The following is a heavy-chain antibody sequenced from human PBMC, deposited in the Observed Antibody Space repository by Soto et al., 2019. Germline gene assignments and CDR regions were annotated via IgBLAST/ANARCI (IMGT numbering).Heavy chain of an antibody. CDR2: ISYDGSNK. J-gene: IGHJ6*02. D-gene: IGHD2-15*01. CDR1: GFTFSSYA. Sequence: QVQLVESGGGVVQPGRSLRLSCAASGFTFSSYAMHWVRQAPGKGLEWVAVISYDGSNKYYADSVKGRFTISRDDSKNTLYLQMSSLRAEDTAVYYCAREYCSGGSCYPYYYYGMDVWGQGTTVTVSS. CDR3: AREYCSGGSCYPYYYYGMDV. V-gene: IGHV3-30-3*01.